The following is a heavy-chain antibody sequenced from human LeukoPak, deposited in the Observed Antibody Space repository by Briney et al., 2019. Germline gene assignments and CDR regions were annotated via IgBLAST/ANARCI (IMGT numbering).Heavy chain of an antibody. CDR1: GYTFTSYG. CDR2: ISAYNGNT. J-gene: IGHJ5*02. D-gene: IGHD3-9*01. CDR3: ARGVVLRYFVWLLYGNWFDP. Sequence: GASVKVSCKASGYTFTSYGISWVRQAPGQGLEWMGWISAYNGNTNYAQKLQGRVTMTTDTSTGTAYMELRSLRSDDTAVYYCARGVVLRYFVWLLYGNWFDPWGQGTLVTVSS. V-gene: IGHV1-18*01.